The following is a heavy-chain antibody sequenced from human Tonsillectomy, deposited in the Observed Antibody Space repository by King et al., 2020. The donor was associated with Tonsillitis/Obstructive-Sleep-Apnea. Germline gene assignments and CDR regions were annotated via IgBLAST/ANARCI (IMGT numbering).Heavy chain of an antibody. Sequence: VQLQESGPGLVKPSETLSLTCTVSGGSISSYYWSWIRQPPGKGLEWIGYIYYSGSTNYNPSLKSRVTISVDTSKNQFSLKLSSVTAADTAVYYCARVAVREYDSSGDYIFDYWGQGTLVTVSS. CDR1: GGSISSYY. CDR2: IYYSGST. CDR3: ARVAVREYDSSGDYIFDY. V-gene: IGHV4-59*01. J-gene: IGHJ4*02. D-gene: IGHD3-22*01.